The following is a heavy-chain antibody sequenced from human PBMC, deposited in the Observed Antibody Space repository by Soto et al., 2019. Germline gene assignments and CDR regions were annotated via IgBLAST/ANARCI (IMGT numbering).Heavy chain of an antibody. CDR1: GFTFSSYA. D-gene: IGHD6-19*01. V-gene: IGHV3-30-3*01. Sequence: VGSLILSCAASGFTFSSYAMHWVRQAPGKGLEWVAVISYDGSNKYYADSVKGRFTISRDNSKNTLYLQMNSLRAEDTAVYYCARDLASIAVAGIWGQGTMVTVSS. CDR3: ARDLASIAVAGI. CDR2: ISYDGSNK. J-gene: IGHJ3*02.